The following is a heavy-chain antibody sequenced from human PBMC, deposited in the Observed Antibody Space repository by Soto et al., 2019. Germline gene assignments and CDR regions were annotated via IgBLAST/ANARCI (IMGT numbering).Heavy chain of an antibody. J-gene: IGHJ2*01. V-gene: IGHV4-31*03. CDR3: ARDAPSDYGDLNWYFDL. D-gene: IGHD4-17*01. Sequence: QVQLQESGPGLVKPSQTLSLTCTVSGGSIISGGYYWSWIRQHPGKGLAWIGYIYYSGSTYYNPSLKSRVTISVDTSKNQFSLKLSSVTAADTAVYYCARDAPSDYGDLNWYFDLWGRGTLVTVSS. CDR2: IYYSGST. CDR1: GGSIISGGYY.